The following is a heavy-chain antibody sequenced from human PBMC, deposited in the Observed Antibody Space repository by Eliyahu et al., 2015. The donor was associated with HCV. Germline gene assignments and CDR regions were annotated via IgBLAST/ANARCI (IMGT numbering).Heavy chain of an antibody. J-gene: IGHJ5*01. D-gene: IGHD3-16*01. V-gene: IGHV1-46*04. CDR3: ARDLDGGTNWFES. Sequence: QVHLIQSGAEVTXPGASVXLACXTSGYTFSRHFIFWLRQAPGQGLELMVKVNPDDGAVDYTQHLQGRVTLTADTSTRSVYMDLRDVRSEDTAVYYCARDLDGGTNWFESWGQGTPVTVSS. CDR2: VNPDDGAV. CDR1: GYTFSRHF.